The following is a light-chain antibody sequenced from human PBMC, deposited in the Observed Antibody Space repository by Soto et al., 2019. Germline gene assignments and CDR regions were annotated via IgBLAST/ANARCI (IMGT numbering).Light chain of an antibody. CDR2: GAS. J-gene: IGKJ1*01. Sequence: EIVMTQSPATLSVSPGERATLSCRASQSVSSNLAWYQQKPGQAPRLLIYGASTRATGIPARFSGSGSGTECTLTISSLQSEAFAVYYCQQYNNWPPMAFGQGTKVEIK. V-gene: IGKV3-15*01. CDR1: QSVSSN. CDR3: QQYNNWPPMA.